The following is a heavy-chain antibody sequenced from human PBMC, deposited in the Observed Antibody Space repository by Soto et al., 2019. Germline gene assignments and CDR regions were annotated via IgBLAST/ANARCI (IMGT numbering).Heavy chain of an antibody. CDR2: ISYDGSNK. CDR3: ARVAVEMATIHVFDY. CDR1: GFTFSSYA. Sequence: ESGGGVVQPGRSLRLSCAASGFTFSSYAMHWVRQAPGKGLEWVAVISYDGSNKYYADSVKGRFTISRDNSKNTLYLQMNRLRAEDTAVYYCARVAVEMATIHVFDYWGQGTLVTVS. D-gene: IGHD5-12*01. J-gene: IGHJ4*02. V-gene: IGHV3-30-3*01.